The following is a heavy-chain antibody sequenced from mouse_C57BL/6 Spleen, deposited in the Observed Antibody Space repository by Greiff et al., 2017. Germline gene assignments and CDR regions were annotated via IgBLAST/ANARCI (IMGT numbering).Heavy chain of an antibody. CDR3: ARGITPVVADD. J-gene: IGHJ2*01. CDR1: GYAFTNYL. Sequence: QVQLQQSGAELVRPGTSVKVSCKASGYAFTNYLIEWVKQRPGQGLEWIGVINPGSGGTNYNEKFKGKATLTADKSSSTAYMQLSSLTSEDSAVYFCARGITPVVADDWGQGTTLTVSS. V-gene: IGHV1-54*01. CDR2: INPGSGGT. D-gene: IGHD1-1*01.